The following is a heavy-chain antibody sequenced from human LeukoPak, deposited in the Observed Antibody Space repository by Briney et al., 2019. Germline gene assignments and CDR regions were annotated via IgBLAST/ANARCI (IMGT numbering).Heavy chain of an antibody. V-gene: IGHV1-2*02. J-gene: IGHJ4*02. D-gene: IGHD2-15*01. CDR1: GYTFTGYH. Sequence: ASVKVSCKASGYTFTGYHMHWVRQAPGQGLERMGGINPNSGDTDYAQKFQGRVTMTRDTSITTAYMELSRLRSDETAGYECARRYCSGGRCLYYFDYWGQGTLVTVSS. CDR2: INPNSGDT. CDR3: ARRYCSGGRCLYYFDY.